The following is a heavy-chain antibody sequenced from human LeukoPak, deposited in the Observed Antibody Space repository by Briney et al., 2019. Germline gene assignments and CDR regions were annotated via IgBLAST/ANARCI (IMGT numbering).Heavy chain of an antibody. CDR2: INYSGDT. Sequence: PSETLSLTCTVSGGSISSYYWSWIRQPPGKGLEWIGEINYSGDTNYNPSLKSRVTISVDTSKNQFSLKLSSVTAADTAVYYCARGSVTRGSYFGGSDYWGQGTLVTVSS. CDR1: GGSISSYY. CDR3: ARGSVTRGSYFGGSDY. D-gene: IGHD1-26*01. J-gene: IGHJ4*02. V-gene: IGHV4-34*01.